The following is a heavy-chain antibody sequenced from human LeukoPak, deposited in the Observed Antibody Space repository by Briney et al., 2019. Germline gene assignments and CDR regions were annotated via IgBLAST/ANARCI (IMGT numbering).Heavy chain of an antibody. V-gene: IGHV1-18*01. CDR2: ISAYNGNT. CDR3: ARLRFLEWFPTHYYYYYGMDV. Sequence: ASVKVSCKASGYTFTSYGVSWVRQAPGQGLEWMGWISAYNGNTNYAQKLQGRVTMTTDTSTSTAYMELRSLSSDDTAVYYCARLRFLEWFPTHYYYYYGMDVWGQGTTVTVSS. D-gene: IGHD3-3*01. J-gene: IGHJ6*02. CDR1: GYTFTSYG.